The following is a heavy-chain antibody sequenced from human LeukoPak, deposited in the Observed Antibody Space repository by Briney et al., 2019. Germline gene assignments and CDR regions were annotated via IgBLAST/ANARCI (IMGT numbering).Heavy chain of an antibody. Sequence: PSETLSLTCTVSGYSISSGYYWGWIRQPPGKGLEWIGRISTSGSTNYNPSLKSRVTISVDTSKNQFSLKLSSVTAADTAVYYCARGQTEHSSGWSLNWFDPWGQGILATVSS. CDR1: GYSISSGYY. D-gene: IGHD6-19*01. CDR2: ISTSGST. J-gene: IGHJ5*02. V-gene: IGHV4-38-2*02. CDR3: ARGQTEHSSGWSLNWFDP.